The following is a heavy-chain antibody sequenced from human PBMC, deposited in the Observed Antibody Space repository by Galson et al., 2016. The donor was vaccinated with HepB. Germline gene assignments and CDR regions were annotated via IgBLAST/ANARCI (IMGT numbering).Heavy chain of an antibody. CDR2: IGHSGGYI. J-gene: IGHJ4*02. V-gene: IGHV3-23*01. CDR1: TFTFSSFA. D-gene: IGHD3-22*01. Sequence: SLRLSCAASTFTFSSFAMSWVRQAPGKGLEWVSSIGHSGGYIYYADSVKGRSTISRDNPNNTLYLQMNSLRAEDTAVYYCARHPDYYDNSGYLDYWGQGTLVTVSS. CDR3: ARHPDYYDNSGYLDY.